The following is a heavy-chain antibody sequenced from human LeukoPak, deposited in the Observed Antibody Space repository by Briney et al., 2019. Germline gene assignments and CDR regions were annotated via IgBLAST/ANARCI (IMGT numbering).Heavy chain of an antibody. J-gene: IGHJ4*02. CDR3: ARGDGGWFDY. D-gene: IGHD6-19*01. Sequence: GGSLRLSCVASGFTFGGYTINWVRLAPGKGLEWVSSISSSLNMYFAESVKGRFTVSRDSARNSVSLQLNSLRVEDTAVYYCARGDGGWFDYWGQGTLVTVSS. CDR1: GFTFGGYT. V-gene: IGHV3-69-1*02. CDR2: ISSSLNM.